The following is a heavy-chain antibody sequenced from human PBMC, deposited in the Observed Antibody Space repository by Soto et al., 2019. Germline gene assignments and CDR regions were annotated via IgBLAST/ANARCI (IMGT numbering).Heavy chain of an antibody. CDR2: ISGSGGST. V-gene: IGHV3-23*01. Sequence: GGSLRLSCAASGFTFSSYAMSWVRQAPGKXLEWVSAISGSGGSTYYADSVKGRFTISRDTSKNTLYLQMNSLRAEDTAVYYCAKGYYYYDSSGYPVRVYYFDYWGQGTLVTVSS. J-gene: IGHJ4*02. CDR3: AKGYYYYDSSGYPVRVYYFDY. CDR1: GFTFSSYA. D-gene: IGHD3-22*01.